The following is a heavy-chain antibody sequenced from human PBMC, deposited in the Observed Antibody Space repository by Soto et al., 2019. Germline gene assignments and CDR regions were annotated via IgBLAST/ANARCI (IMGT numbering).Heavy chain of an antibody. Sequence: EVQLVESGGGLVQPGRSLRLSCAASGFTFDDYAMHWVRQAPGKGLEWVSGISWNSGSIGYADSVKGRFTISRDNAKNSLYLQMNSLRAEDTALYYCAKGYYDSSGYFDYWGQGTLVTVSS. V-gene: IGHV3-9*01. CDR1: GFTFDDYA. CDR3: AKGYYDSSGYFDY. J-gene: IGHJ4*02. CDR2: ISWNSGSI. D-gene: IGHD3-22*01.